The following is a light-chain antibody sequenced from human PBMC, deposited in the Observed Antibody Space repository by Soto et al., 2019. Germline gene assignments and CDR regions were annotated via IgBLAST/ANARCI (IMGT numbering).Light chain of an antibody. J-gene: IGLJ1*01. CDR1: NSDVGSYNY. V-gene: IGLV2-8*01. CDR2: EVS. CDR3: SSYAGTNTRYL. Sequence: QSALTQPPSASGSPGQSVTISCTGKNSDVGSYNYVSWYQQHPGKAPKLMIFEVSKRPSGVPDRFSGSKSGNTASLTVSGLQAEDEAEYYCSSYAGTNTRYLFGTGTKLTVL.